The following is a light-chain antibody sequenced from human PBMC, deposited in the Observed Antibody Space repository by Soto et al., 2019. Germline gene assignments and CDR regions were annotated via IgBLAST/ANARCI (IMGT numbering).Light chain of an antibody. CDR3: QQYNDNWT. Sequence: DIQMTQSPSTLSASVGDRVTITCRASQSISSWLAWYQQKPGKAPKLLIDKASTFQSGVPSSFSRSGTGTESALAISSLQPDDSATYYCQQYNDNWTFGQGTKVEIK. CDR2: KAS. CDR1: QSISSW. V-gene: IGKV1-5*03. J-gene: IGKJ1*01.